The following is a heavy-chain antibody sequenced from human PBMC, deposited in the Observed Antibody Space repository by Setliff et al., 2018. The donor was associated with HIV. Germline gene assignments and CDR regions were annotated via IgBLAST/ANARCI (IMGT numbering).Heavy chain of an antibody. V-gene: IGHV4-4*02. J-gene: IGHJ4*02. Sequence: SETLSLTCNVSSGSISSTNWWSWVRQPPGKGLEWIGEIYHSGSFNYNPSLKSRVTISLDNSINKFSLNLTSVTAADTAVYFCARGTHCGGDCTNYFDSWGQGILVTVS. D-gene: IGHD2-21*01. CDR2: IYHSGSF. CDR3: ARGTHCGGDCTNYFDS. CDR1: SGSISSTNW.